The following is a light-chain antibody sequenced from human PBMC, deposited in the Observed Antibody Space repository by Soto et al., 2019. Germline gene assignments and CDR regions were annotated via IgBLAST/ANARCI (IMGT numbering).Light chain of an antibody. J-gene: IGKJ3*01. CDR3: QQRSNWPA. V-gene: IGKV3D-20*02. Sequence: EIVLTQSPGPLSLSPGERATLSCRASQSVSNTYLAWYQQKPGQAPRLLIYAASSRATGIPDRFSGSGSGTDFTLTISRLEPEDFAVYYCQQRSNWPAFGPGTKVDIK. CDR2: AAS. CDR1: QSVSNTY.